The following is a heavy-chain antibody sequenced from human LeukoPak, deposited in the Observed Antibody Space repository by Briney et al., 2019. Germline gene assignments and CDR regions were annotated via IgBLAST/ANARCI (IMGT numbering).Heavy chain of an antibody. Sequence: ASVKASCKASGYTFNSYDINWVRQATGQGLEWMGWMNPKSGNTGYAQKFQGRVTMTRNTSISTAYMELSSLRSEDTAVYYCARVGSGSYHYNWFDPWGQGTLVTVSS. CDR1: GYTFNSYD. CDR3: ARVGSGSYHYNWFDP. CDR2: MNPKSGNT. V-gene: IGHV1-8*01. D-gene: IGHD3-10*01. J-gene: IGHJ5*02.